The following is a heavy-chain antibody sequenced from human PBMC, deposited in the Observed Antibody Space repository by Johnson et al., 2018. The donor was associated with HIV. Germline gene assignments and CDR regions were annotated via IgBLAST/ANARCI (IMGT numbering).Heavy chain of an antibody. CDR3: VRSPNWALGDI. CDR2: ISNDGNNK. V-gene: IGHV3-30*19. CDR1: GFTFSSYG. J-gene: IGHJ3*02. Sequence: QVQLVESGGGVVQPGRSLRLSCAASGFTFSSYGMHWVRQAPGKGLDWVAFISNDGNNKYHADSVKGRFTISRDNSKNTLFLQMNSLTADDTAIYYCVRSPNWALGDIWGQGTMATVSS. D-gene: IGHD7-27*01.